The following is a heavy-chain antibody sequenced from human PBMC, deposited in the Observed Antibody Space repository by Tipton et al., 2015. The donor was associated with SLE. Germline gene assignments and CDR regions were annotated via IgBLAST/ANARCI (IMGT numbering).Heavy chain of an antibody. Sequence: LSLPCAVYGGSFSGYYWSWIRQPPGKGLEWIGEINHSGSTNYNPSLKSRVTISVDTSKNQFSLKLSSVTAADTAVYYCARGVYSSIFVVYWGQGPLVTVSS. V-gene: IGHV4-34*01. CDR1: GGSFSGYY. CDR2: INHSGST. CDR3: ARGVYSSIFVVY. J-gene: IGHJ4*02. D-gene: IGHD6-13*01.